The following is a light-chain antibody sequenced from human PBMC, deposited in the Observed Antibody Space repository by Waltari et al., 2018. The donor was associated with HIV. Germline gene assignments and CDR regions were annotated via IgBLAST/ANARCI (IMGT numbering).Light chain of an antibody. V-gene: IGKV1-27*01. CDR1: QHMSNN. J-gene: IGKJ5*01. CDR3: QYYNSAPPT. CDR2: GAS. Sequence: DIQMTHPPSSLSASVGDRVTITCRASQHMSNNLAWYQQKPGKVPKLLIYGASTLQSGVPSRFSGSGSGTDFSLTISSLQPDYVATYYCQYYNSAPPTFGQGTRLDIK.